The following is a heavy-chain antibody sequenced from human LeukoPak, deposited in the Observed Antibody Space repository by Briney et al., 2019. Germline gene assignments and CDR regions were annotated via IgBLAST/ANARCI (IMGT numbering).Heavy chain of an antibody. V-gene: IGHV3-23*01. CDR2: ISGSGDNT. CDR3: ARVAPGGTYYFDY. J-gene: IGHJ4*02. Sequence: GGSLRLSCAASGFTFSSYAMNWVRQAPGKGLEWISSISGSGDNTYYADSVKGRFTISRDNAKNSLYLQMNSLRAEDTALYYCARVAPGGTYYFDYWGQGTLVTVSS. CDR1: GFTFSSYA. D-gene: IGHD1-7*01.